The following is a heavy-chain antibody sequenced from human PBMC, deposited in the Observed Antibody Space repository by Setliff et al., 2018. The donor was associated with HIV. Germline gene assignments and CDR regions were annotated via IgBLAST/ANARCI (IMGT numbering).Heavy chain of an antibody. J-gene: IGHJ4*02. CDR2: IKSKTDGGTT. V-gene: IGHV3-15*01. Sequence: GGSLRLSCAASGFTFSSYSMNWVRQAPGKGLEWVSSITSGRIKSKTDGGTTDFAAPVKGRFTISRDGSKKTLYLQMDSRKAEDTGVYYCTTEGQYSSGWPFDYWGQGTLVTVSS. D-gene: IGHD6-19*01. CDR3: TTEGQYSSGWPFDY. CDR1: GFTFSSYS.